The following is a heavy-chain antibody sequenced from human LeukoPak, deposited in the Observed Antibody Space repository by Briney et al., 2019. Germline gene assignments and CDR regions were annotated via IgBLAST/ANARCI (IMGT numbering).Heavy chain of an antibody. CDR1: GFTFSSYG. CDR2: ISYDGSNK. Sequence: PGGSLRLSCAASGFTFSSYGMHWVRQAPGKGLEWVAVISYDGSNKYYADSVKGRFTISRDNSKNTLYLQMNSLRAEDTAVYYCAKDGGEYSSGWYNDVWGQGTTVTVSS. V-gene: IGHV3-30*18. D-gene: IGHD6-19*01. CDR3: AKDGGEYSSGWYNDV. J-gene: IGHJ6*02.